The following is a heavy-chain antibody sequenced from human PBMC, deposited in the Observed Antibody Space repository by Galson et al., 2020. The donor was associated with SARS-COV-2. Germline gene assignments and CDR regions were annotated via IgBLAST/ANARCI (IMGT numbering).Heavy chain of an antibody. CDR2: ISSSCSNI. CDR1: GLTFSDYY. D-gene: IGHD6-13*01. V-gene: IGHV3-11*01. CDR3: ARGAGTYWYAPFDS. J-gene: IGHJ4*02. Sequence: GESLKISCAASGLTFSDYYMSWIRQAPGQGLEWVALISSSCSNIYYTDPVKGRFTLSRDDANKSLYLQMNSLRVEDTAVYYCARGAGTYWYAPFDSWGQGTLVTVSS.